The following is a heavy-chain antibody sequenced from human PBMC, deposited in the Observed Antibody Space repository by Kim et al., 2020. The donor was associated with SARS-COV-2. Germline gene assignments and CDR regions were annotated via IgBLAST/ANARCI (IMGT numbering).Heavy chain of an antibody. V-gene: IGHV4-34*01. CDR2: INHSGST. D-gene: IGHD3-22*01. Sequence: SETLSLTCAVYGGSFSGYYWSWIRQPPGKGLEWIGEINHSGSTNYNPSLKSRVTISVDTSKNQFSLKLSSVTAADTAVYYCARPRVGTSMSSGYQYWGQGTLVTVSS. J-gene: IGHJ4*02. CDR3: ARPRVGTSMSSGYQY. CDR1: GGSFSGYY.